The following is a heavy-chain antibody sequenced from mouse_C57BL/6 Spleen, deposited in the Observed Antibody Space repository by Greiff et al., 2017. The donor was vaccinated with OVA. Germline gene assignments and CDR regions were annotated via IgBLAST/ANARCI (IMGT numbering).Heavy chain of an antibody. CDR2: IDPSDSYT. J-gene: IGHJ2*01. Sequence: QVQLQQPGAELVRPGTSVKLSCKASGYTFTSYWMHWVKQRPGQGLEWIGVIDPSDSYTNYNQKFKGKATLTVDTSSSTAYMQLSSLTSEDAAVYYCARSRDGYYCDYWGQGTTLTVSS. D-gene: IGHD2-3*01. CDR3: ARSRDGYYCDY. V-gene: IGHV1-59*01. CDR1: GYTFTSYW.